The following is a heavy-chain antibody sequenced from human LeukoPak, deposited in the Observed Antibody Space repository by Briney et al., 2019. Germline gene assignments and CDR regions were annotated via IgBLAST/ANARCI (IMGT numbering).Heavy chain of an antibody. CDR3: AKAPAYCSGGTYYDY. Sequence: SGGSLRLSCAASGFTFSTYAMSWVRQAPGKGLEWVSLISGSGGSTYNADSVKGRFTISRDNSKNTLYLQMKSLRADDTAVYYCAKAPAYCSGGTYYDYWGQGSLVTVSS. D-gene: IGHD2-15*01. J-gene: IGHJ4*02. CDR1: GFTFSTYA. CDR2: ISGSGGST. V-gene: IGHV3-23*01.